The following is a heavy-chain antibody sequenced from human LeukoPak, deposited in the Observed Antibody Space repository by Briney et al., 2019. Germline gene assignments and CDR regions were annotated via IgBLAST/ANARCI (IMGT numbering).Heavy chain of an antibody. J-gene: IGHJ4*02. D-gene: IGHD5-24*01. CDR3: ARDEDGYNSLEY. V-gene: IGHV4-31*03. CDR2: IYYSGTT. Sequence: SQTLSLACSVSTGSINSGGFYWSWVRQHPGKGLEWIGYIYYSGTTYYNPSLKSRLIMSVDTCKNQFSLKLSSVTAADTAVYYCARDEDGYNSLEYWGQGTLVTVSS. CDR1: TGSINSGGFY.